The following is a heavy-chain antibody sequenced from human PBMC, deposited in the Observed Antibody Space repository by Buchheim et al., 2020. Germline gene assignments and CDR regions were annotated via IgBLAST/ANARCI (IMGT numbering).Heavy chain of an antibody. CDR1: GFTFSSYS. V-gene: IGHV3-48*04. CDR2: ISSSSSTI. D-gene: IGHD3-10*01. CDR3: ARDQPHYYGSGSYLSTYYYYYGMDV. Sequence: EVQLVESGGGLVQPGGSLRLSCAASGFTFSSYSMNWVRQAPGKGLEWVSYISSSSSTIYYAVSVKGRFTISRNNAKNSLYLQMNSLRAEDTAVYYCARDQPHYYGSGSYLSTYYYYYGMDVWGQGTT. J-gene: IGHJ6*02.